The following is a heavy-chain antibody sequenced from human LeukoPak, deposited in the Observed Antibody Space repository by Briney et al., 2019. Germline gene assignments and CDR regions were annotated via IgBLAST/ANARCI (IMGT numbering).Heavy chain of an antibody. CDR2: IYYSGST. D-gene: IGHD3-3*01. CDR1: GGSISSSSYY. Sequence: PSETLSLTCTVSGGSISSSSYYWGWIRQPPGKGLEWIGSIYYSGSTYYNPSLKSRVTISVDTSKNQFSLKLSSVTAADTVVYYCARDSPLGDDFWSGYFTSSSNWFDPWGQGTLVTVSS. CDR3: ARDSPLGDDFWSGYFTSSSNWFDP. J-gene: IGHJ5*02. V-gene: IGHV4-39*07.